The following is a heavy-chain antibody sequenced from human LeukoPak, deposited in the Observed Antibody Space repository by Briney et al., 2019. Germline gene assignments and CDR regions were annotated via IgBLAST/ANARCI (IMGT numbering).Heavy chain of an antibody. J-gene: IGHJ4*02. Sequence: GGSLRLSCAASGFAFSSYAMDWVRQAPGKGLEYVSAISGNGGSTYYADSVKGRFTISRDNSKNTLYLQMSSLRAEDTAVYYCARYDFWSVYSGYWGQGALVTVSS. V-gene: IGHV3-64D*09. CDR2: ISGNGGST. D-gene: IGHD3-3*01. CDR3: ARYDFWSVYSGY. CDR1: GFAFSSYA.